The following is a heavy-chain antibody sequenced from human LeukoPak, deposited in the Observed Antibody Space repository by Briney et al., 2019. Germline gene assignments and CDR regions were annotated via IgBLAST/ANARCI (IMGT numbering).Heavy chain of an antibody. V-gene: IGHV4-34*01. CDR2: INHSGST. Sequence: SETPSLTCAVYGGSFSGYYWSWIRQPPGKGLEWIGEINHSGSTNYNPSLKSRVTISVDTSKNQFSLKLSSVTAADTAVYYCARGFSVTQIFDYWGQGTLVTVSS. CDR3: ARGFSVTQIFDY. D-gene: IGHD4-17*01. CDR1: GGSFSGYY. J-gene: IGHJ4*02.